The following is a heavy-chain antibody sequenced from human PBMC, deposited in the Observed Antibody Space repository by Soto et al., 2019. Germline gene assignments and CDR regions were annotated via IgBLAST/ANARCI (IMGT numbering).Heavy chain of an antibody. V-gene: IGHV1-46*01. D-gene: IGHD6-13*01. CDR1: GYTFTSHY. CDR2: INPSGGST. Sequence: ASVKVSCKASGYTFTSHYMHWVRQAPGQGLGWMGIINPSGGSTSYAQKFQGRVTMTRDTSTSTVYMELSSLRSEDTAVYYCARDLAFGYSSSWYHNYWGQGTLVTVSS. CDR3: ARDLAFGYSSSWYHNY. J-gene: IGHJ4*02.